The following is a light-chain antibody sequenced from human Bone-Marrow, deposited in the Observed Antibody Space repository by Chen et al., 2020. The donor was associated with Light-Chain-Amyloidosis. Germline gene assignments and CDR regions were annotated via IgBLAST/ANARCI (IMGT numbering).Light chain of an antibody. CDR2: DDS. CDR1: NIGSTS. V-gene: IGLV3-21*02. CDR3: QVWDRSSDRPV. J-gene: IGLJ3*02. Sequence: SYVLTQPSSVSVAPGQPATIACGGNNIGSTSVHCYQQTPGQAPLLGVYDDSDRPSGFPERLSGANAGNTATHTVSGDEAGDEADYYCQVWDRSSDRPVFGGGTKLTVL.